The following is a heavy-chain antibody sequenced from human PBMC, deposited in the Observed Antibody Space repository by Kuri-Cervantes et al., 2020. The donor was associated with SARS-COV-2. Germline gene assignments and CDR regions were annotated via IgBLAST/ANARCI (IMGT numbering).Heavy chain of an antibody. CDR2: IYPGDSDT. D-gene: IGHD5-24*01. CDR1: GYSFTNYW. V-gene: IGHV5-51*01. Sequence: GESLKISCKGSGYSFTNYWIGWVRQMPGKGLEWMGIIYPGDSDTRYSPSFQGQVTISSDKSISTAYLQWSSLKASDTAMYYCARHNGDMATIVDCFDYWGQGTLVTVSS. CDR3: ARHNGDMATIVDCFDY. J-gene: IGHJ4*02.